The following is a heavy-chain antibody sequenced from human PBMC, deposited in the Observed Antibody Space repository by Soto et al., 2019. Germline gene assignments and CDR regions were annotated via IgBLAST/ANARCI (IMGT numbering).Heavy chain of an antibody. Sequence: QVQLQESGPGLVKPSQTLSLTCTVSGGSISSGGYYWSWIRQHPGKGLELIGYLYYSGSTYYNPSLKSRVTISVDTSKNQFSLKLSSVTAADTAVYYCARGGIAAAAPPDYWGQGTLVTVSS. CDR1: GGSISSGGYY. CDR2: LYYSGST. J-gene: IGHJ4*02. D-gene: IGHD6-13*01. CDR3: ARGGIAAAAPPDY. V-gene: IGHV4-31*03.